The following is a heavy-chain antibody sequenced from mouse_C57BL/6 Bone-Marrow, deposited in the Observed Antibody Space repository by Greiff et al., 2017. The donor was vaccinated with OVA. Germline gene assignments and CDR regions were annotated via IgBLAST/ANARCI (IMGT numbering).Heavy chain of an antibody. Sequence: QVHVKQSGAELARPGASVKLSCKASGYTFTSYGISWVKQRTGQGLEWIGEIYPRSGNTYYNEKFKGKATLTADKSSSTAYMELRSLTSEDSAVYFCARRGYYYGRRGAMDYWGQGTSVTVSS. D-gene: IGHD1-1*01. J-gene: IGHJ4*01. CDR3: ARRGYYYGRRGAMDY. V-gene: IGHV1-81*01. CDR1: GYTFTSYG. CDR2: IYPRSGNT.